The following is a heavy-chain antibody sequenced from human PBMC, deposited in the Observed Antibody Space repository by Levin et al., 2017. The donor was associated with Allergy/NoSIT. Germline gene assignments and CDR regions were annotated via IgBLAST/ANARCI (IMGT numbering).Heavy chain of an antibody. J-gene: IGHJ6*02. CDR1: GFIFGDYA. D-gene: IGHD2-2*01. CDR3: TRGVVVPAAMKYYYYGMDV. Sequence: GESLKISCTASGFIFGDYAMSWFRQAPGKGLEWVGFTRSKAYGGTTEYAASVNGRFTISRDDSKSIAYLQMNSLKTEDTAGYYCTRGVVVPAAMKYYYYGMDVWGQGTTVTVSS. V-gene: IGHV3-49*03. CDR2: TRSKAYGGTT.